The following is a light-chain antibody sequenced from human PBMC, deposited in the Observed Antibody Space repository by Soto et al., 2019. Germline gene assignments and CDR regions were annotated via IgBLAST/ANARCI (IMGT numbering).Light chain of an antibody. J-gene: IGLJ2*01. Sequence: QSALTQPASVSGSPGQSITISCTGTSSDVGSYNYVSWYQQHPGKAPKLMIYEVSKRPSGVSNRFSGSKSGNTASLTISGLQAEDEADYYCCSYAGSSTWVVFGGGTKLTVL. CDR2: EVS. CDR3: CSYAGSSTWVV. CDR1: SSDVGSYNY. V-gene: IGLV2-23*02.